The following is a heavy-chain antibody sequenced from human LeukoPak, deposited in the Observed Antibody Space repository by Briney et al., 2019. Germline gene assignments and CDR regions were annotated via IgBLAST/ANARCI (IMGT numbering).Heavy chain of an antibody. CDR2: IHYSGAT. J-gene: IGHJ4*02. Sequence: PSETLSLTCTVSGGSISRYYWSWIRQPPGKGPEWIGYIHYSGATSYNPSLKSRVTVSVDTSRNRLYLELTSVTAADTAFYYCAREYSAFDFWGQGILVTVS. V-gene: IGHV4-59*01. CDR1: GGSISRYY. CDR3: AREYSAFDF. D-gene: IGHD5-12*01.